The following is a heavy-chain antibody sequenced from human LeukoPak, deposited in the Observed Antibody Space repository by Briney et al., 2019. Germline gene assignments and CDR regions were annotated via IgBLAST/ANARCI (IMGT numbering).Heavy chain of an antibody. J-gene: IGHJ4*02. D-gene: IGHD5-12*01. CDR3: ARGVWSSGYFY. V-gene: IGHV1-18*01. CDR1: GYTFTSYG. CDR2: ISAYNGNT. Sequence: ASVKVSCKASGYTFTSYGISWVRQAPGQGLEWMGWISAYNGNTNYAQKFQGRVAMTRNTSISTAYMELSSLRSEDTAVYYCARGVWSSGYFYWGQGTLVTVSS.